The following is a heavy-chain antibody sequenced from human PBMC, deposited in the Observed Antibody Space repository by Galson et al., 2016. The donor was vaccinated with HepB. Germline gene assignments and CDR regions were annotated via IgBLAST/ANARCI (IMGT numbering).Heavy chain of an antibody. CDR1: GVSISTNSYY. J-gene: IGHJ4*02. CDR3: AKTLTPTNQYFFNS. Sequence: SETLSLTFTVSGVSISTNSYYWGWIRQPPGKGLEWLASMSYSGTSDYNPSLRSRVTLSADTSKNQFYLRLSSVVAADTAVYYCAKTLTPTNQYFFNSWGQGTLVTVSS. D-gene: IGHD1-14*01. V-gene: IGHV4-39*01. CDR2: MSYSGTS.